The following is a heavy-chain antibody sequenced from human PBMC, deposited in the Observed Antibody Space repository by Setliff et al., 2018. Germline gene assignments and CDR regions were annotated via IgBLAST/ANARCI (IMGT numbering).Heavy chain of an antibody. CDR3: AKDDQIRGHNLDY. CDR1: RFTFSNYA. V-gene: IGHV3-23*01. CDR2: ISASGRTT. Sequence: GGSLRLSCAASRFTFSNYAMSWVRQAPGKGLEWVSAISASGRTTYSADSVKGQFTISRDNSNNTLYLQMNGLRADDTATYYCAKDDQIRGHNLDYWGQGTLVTVSS. J-gene: IGHJ4*02. D-gene: IGHD3-10*01.